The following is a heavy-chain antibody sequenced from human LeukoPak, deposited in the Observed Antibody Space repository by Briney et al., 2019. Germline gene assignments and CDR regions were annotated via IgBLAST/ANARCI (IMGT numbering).Heavy chain of an antibody. CDR1: GFTVSSNY. Sequence: PGGSLRLSCAASGFTVSSNYMSWVRQAPGKGLEWVSVIYSGGSTYYADSVKGRFTISRDNSKNTLYLQMNSLRSEDTAVYYCAADFRGGVKGYYGPWGQGTLVTVSS. CDR3: AADFRGGVKGYYGP. V-gene: IGHV3-53*01. CDR2: IYSGGST. D-gene: IGHD3-10*01. J-gene: IGHJ4*02.